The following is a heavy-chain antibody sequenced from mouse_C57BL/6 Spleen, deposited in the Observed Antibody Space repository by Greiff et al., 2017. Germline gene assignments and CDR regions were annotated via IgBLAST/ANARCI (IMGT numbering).Heavy chain of an antibody. V-gene: IGHV1-52*01. CDR2: IDPSDSET. Sequence: QVHVKQPGAELVRPGSSVKLSCKASGYTFTSYWMHWVKQRPIQGLEWIGNIDPSDSETHYNQKFKDKATLTVDKSSSTAYMQLSSLTSEDSAVYYCARGRGAWFAYWGQGTLVTVSA. CDR3: ARGRGAWFAY. J-gene: IGHJ3*01. CDR1: GYTFTSYW.